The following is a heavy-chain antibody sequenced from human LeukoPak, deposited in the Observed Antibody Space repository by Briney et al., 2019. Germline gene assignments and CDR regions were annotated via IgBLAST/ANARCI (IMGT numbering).Heavy chain of an antibody. V-gene: IGHV3-48*03. J-gene: IGHJ5*02. Sequence: GGSLRLSCAASGITFSRYGMHWVRQAPGKGLEWVSYISSSGSTIYYADSVKGRFTISRDNAKNSLYLQMNSLRAEDTAVYYCARDHPYSSSWYPGWFDPWGQGTLVTVSS. D-gene: IGHD6-13*01. CDR3: ARDHPYSSSWYPGWFDP. CDR2: ISSSGSTI. CDR1: GITFSRYG.